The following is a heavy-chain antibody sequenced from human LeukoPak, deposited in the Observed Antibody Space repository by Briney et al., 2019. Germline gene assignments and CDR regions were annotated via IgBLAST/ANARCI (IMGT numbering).Heavy chain of an antibody. Sequence: ASVKVSCKASGYTCTGYYMHWVRQAPEQGLEWMGRINPNSGGTNYAQKFQGRVTMTRDTSISTAYMELSRLRSDDTAVYYCARLPPRRAVAGDWGQGALVTVSS. V-gene: IGHV1-2*06. J-gene: IGHJ4*02. CDR2: INPNSGGT. CDR1: GYTCTGYY. CDR3: ARLPPRRAVAGD. D-gene: IGHD6-19*01.